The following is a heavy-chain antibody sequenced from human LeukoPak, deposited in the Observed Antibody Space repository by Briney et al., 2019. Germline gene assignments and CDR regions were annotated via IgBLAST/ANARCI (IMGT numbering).Heavy chain of an antibody. CDR1: GYTFTGYY. V-gene: IGHV1-2*02. CDR2: INPNSGGT. D-gene: IGHD3-22*01. CDR3: ARWGDSSGYALDY. J-gene: IGHJ4*02. Sequence: ASVKVSCKASGYTFTGYYMHWVRQAPGQGLEWMGWINPNSGGTNYAQKFQGRVTMTRDTSISTAYMELSRLRSDDTAVYYCARWGDSSGYALDYWGQGTLVTVSS.